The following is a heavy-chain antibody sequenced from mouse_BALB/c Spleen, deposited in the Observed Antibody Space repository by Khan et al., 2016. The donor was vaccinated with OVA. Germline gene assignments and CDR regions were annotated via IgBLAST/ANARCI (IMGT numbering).Heavy chain of an antibody. J-gene: IGHJ4*01. CDR2: ISYSGST. Sequence: EVQLQESGPGLVKPSQSLSLTCTVTGYSITSDYAGNWIRQFPGNKLEWMGYISYSGSTSYKPPLKSRISINRDTSKHQFFLQLNSVTTEDTAAYYCAGDGSQDSDAMAYWGQGTAVTVSA. CDR1: GYSITSDYA. V-gene: IGHV3-2*02. D-gene: IGHD2-3*01. CDR3: AGDGSQDSDAMAY.